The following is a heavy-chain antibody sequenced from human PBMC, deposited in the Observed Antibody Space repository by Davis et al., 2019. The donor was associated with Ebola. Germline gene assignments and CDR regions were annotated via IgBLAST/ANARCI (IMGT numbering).Heavy chain of an antibody. V-gene: IGHV1-8*01. J-gene: IGHJ5*02. CDR3: ARANWFDP. Sequence: AASVKVSCKASGYTFTSYDINWVRQATGQGLEWMGWMNPNSGNTGYARKFQGRITMTRKISISTAYMELSSLRSEDTAVYYCARANWFDPWGQGTLVTVSS. CDR1: GYTFTSYD. CDR2: MNPNSGNT.